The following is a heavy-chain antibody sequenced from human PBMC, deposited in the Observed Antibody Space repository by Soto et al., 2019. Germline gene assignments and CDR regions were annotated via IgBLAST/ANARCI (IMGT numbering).Heavy chain of an antibody. J-gene: IGHJ4*02. CDR2: IIPIFGTT. CDR3: AKDVGPVVWFVNFLVP. D-gene: IGHD3-9*01. Sequence: QVKLVQSGSEVKKPGSSVKVSCKASGGTFSNYAITCVRQAPVQALEWVGRIIPIFGTTNVAQKFQGRVTIHADESSLTANMEMRGMRSHVMVAYYCAKDVGPVVWFVNFLVPRGQGTLVTVST. V-gene: IGHV1-69*15. CDR1: GGTFSNYA.